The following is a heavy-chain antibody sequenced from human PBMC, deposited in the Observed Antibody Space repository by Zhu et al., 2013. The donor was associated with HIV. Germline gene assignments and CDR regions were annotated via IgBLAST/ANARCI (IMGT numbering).Heavy chain of an antibody. D-gene: IGHD3-22*01. Sequence: QVQLVQSGAEVKKPGSSVKVSCKASEGTFSRYAISWVRQAPGQGLEWMGEIIPIFGATNYAQRFQGRVTITADESTSTAYMELSSLRSEDTAMYYCARPETYDSSGYYVYWGQGTLVTVSS. CDR2: IIPIFGAT. J-gene: IGHJ4*02. CDR3: ARPETYDSSGYYVY. V-gene: IGHV1-69*01. CDR1: EGTFSRYA.